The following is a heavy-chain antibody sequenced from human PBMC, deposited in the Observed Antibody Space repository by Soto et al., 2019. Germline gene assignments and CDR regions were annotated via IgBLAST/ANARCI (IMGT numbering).Heavy chain of an antibody. D-gene: IGHD3-10*01. Sequence: GGSLRLSCAASGFTFSSYWMHWVRQGPGMGLVWVSRINADATDTDYADSVKGRFTISRDNAKNTLYLQMNSLRVEDTAVYFCARSVYGSGDGNDYWGQGTLVTVSS. J-gene: IGHJ4*02. CDR2: INADATDT. V-gene: IGHV3-74*01. CDR3: ARSVYGSGDGNDY. CDR1: GFTFSSYW.